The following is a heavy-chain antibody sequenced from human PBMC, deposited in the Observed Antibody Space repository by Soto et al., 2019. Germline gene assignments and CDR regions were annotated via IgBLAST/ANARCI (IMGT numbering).Heavy chain of an antibody. D-gene: IGHD6-13*01. J-gene: IGHJ4*02. Sequence: GASVKVPWEYSGYTFASCGISWVRQAPGQGLEWMGWISAYNGNTNYAQKLQGRVTMTTDTSTSTAYMELRSLRSDDTAVYYCARIAAAGFDYWGQGTLVPVFS. CDR2: ISAYNGNT. V-gene: IGHV1-18*04. CDR1: GYTFASCG. CDR3: ARIAAAGFDY.